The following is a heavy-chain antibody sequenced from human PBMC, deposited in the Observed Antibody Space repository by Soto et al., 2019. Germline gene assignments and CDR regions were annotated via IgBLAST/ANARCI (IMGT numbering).Heavy chain of an antibody. CDR1: GGSICISY. CDR2: IYYSGST. J-gene: IGHJ5*02. V-gene: IGHV4-59*08. CDR3: ARRFSYQDNWFDP. D-gene: IGHD3-3*01. Sequence: PSESLSLSSAASGGSICISYWSWIRQPPGKGLEWIGYIYYSGSTNYNPSLKSRVTISVDTSKNQFSLKLSSVTAADTAVYYCARRFSYQDNWFDPWGQGTLVTVSS.